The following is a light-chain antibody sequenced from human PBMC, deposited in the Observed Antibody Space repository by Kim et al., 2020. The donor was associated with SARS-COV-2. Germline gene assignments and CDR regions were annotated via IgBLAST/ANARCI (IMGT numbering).Light chain of an antibody. CDR3: SSHTTSSTYV. Sequence: PAPTMSCTGTSSDVGYYNSTSWYQQHPGKAPRLIIYDVTERASGVSNHYSGSQSGNTASLTISGLRAEDEADYSCSSHTTSSTYVFGSGTQLTVL. J-gene: IGLJ1*01. CDR2: DVT. V-gene: IGLV2-14*03. CDR1: SSDVGYYNS.